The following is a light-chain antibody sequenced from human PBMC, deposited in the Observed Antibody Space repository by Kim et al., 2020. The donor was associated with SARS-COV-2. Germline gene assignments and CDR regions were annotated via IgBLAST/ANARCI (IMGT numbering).Light chain of an antibody. V-gene: IGKV3-11*01. J-gene: IGKJ5*01. CDR2: DAS. Sequence: LSPGDMATLSCRASQSVGTQLAWYQQRPGQAPRLLLHDASNRATGIPARFSGSGSGTDFTLSISSLEPEDVAVYYCQQRSNWPITFGQGTRLEIK. CDR1: QSVGTQ. CDR3: QQRSNWPIT.